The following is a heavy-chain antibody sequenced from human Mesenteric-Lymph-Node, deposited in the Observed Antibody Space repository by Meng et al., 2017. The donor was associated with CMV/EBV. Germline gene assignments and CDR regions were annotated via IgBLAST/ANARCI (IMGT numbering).Heavy chain of an antibody. V-gene: IGHV3-72*01. Sequence: GESLKISCAASGFTFSDYYMDWVRQAPGKGLEWVGRTRNKANSYTTEYAASVKGRFTNSRDDSKNSLYLQMNSLKTEDTAVYYCARSPLYYDFWSGYYTPIYYYYGMDVWGQGTTVTVSS. D-gene: IGHD3-3*01. J-gene: IGHJ6*02. CDR2: TRNKANSYTT. CDR3: ARSPLYYDFWSGYYTPIYYYYGMDV. CDR1: GFTFSDYY.